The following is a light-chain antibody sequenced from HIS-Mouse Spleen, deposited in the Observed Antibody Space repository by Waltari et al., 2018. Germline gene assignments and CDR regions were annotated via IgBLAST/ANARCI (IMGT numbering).Light chain of an antibody. CDR3: QQYNXYIXT. CDR1: QSISSW. J-gene: IGKJ3*01. CDR2: NAS. V-gene: IGKV1-5*03. Sequence: DIQMTQSPSTLSASVGDRVTITCRASQSISSWLAWYQQKPGKAPTLLIYNASSLESGVPSRFSGSGSGTEFTLTISSLQPDDFATYYCQQYNXYIXTFGPGTKVDIK.